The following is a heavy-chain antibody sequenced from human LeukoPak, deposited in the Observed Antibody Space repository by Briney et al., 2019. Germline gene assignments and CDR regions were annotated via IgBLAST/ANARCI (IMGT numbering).Heavy chain of an antibody. D-gene: IGHD2-15*01. V-gene: IGHV3-7*03. J-gene: IGHJ4*02. CDR1: GFTFRTYW. CDR3: ARFERYCSGGSCQRYFDY. Sequence: GSLRLSCAASGFTFRTYWMSWARRAPGKGLEWVANINQDGREKYYVDSVKGRFTISRDNAKNSLYLQMNSLRAEDTAVYYCARFERYCSGGSCQRYFDYWGQGTLVTVSS. CDR2: INQDGREK.